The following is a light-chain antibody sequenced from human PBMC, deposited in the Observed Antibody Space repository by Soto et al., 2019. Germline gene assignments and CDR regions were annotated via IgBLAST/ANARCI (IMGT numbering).Light chain of an antibody. CDR1: QSISTY. CDR2: AAS. Sequence: DIQMTQSPSSLSTSVGDRDTITCRASQSISTYLNWYQQRPGKAPKLLIFAASSLQSGVPTRVSGSGSGTYFTLTITSLQPEDSAAYYCQQSYNTPRTFGQGTKVDIK. CDR3: QQSYNTPRT. J-gene: IGKJ1*01. V-gene: IGKV1-39*01.